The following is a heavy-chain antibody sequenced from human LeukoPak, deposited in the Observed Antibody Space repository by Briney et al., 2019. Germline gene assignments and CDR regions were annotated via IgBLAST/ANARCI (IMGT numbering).Heavy chain of an antibody. CDR2: INNDGGTT. CDR1: GFTFSNYW. V-gene: IGHV3-74*01. J-gene: IGHJ4*02. Sequence: GGSLGLSCAASGFTFSNYWIHWVRQAPGKGLMWFSHINNDGGTTSYADSVKGRFTISRDNAKNTVYLQMNSLRAEDTAVYYCARGGVGSFDYWGQGALVTVSP. CDR3: ARGGVGSFDY. D-gene: IGHD1-26*01.